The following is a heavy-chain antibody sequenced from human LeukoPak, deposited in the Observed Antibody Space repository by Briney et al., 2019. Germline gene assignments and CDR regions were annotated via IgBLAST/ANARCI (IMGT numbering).Heavy chain of an antibody. Sequence: GGSLRLSCAASGFTFSSYAMSWVRQAPGKGLEWVSAISGSGGSTYYADSVKGRFTISRDNAKNSLYLQMNSLRAEDTAVYYCARVGSTSSFDYWGQGTLVTVSS. D-gene: IGHD2-2*01. CDR1: GFTFSSYA. V-gene: IGHV3-23*01. J-gene: IGHJ4*02. CDR3: ARVGSTSSFDY. CDR2: ISGSGGST.